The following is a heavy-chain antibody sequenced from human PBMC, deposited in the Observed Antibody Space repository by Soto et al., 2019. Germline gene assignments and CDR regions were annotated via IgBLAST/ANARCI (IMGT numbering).Heavy chain of an antibody. CDR1: GDSVSNTRAA. CDR2: TYYRSNWYF. Sequence: SETLSLTCAISGDSVSNTRAAWNWIRQSPSRGLEWLGRTYYRSNWYFDYAVSVKSRMSINPDTSRNQFSMQLTSLTPEDTAVYYCVRASTRGVSERFQDWGQGTLVTVS. D-gene: IGHD3-10*01. CDR3: VRASTRGVSERFQD. J-gene: IGHJ1*01. V-gene: IGHV6-1*01.